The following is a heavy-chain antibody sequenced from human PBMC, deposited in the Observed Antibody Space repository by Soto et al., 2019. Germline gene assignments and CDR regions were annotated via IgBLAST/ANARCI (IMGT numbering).Heavy chain of an antibody. CDR1: GVSINSYY. D-gene: IGHD3-16*01. CDR3: ARASGVGLAFGGGFDF. Sequence: PSETLSLTCNVSGVSINSYYWSWIRQPPGRGLECIGYISYAVSANYNPSLKSRVTMSIDTSRNQFSLKLTSVTPADTAVYYCARASGVGLAFGGGFDFWGQGSLVPVSS. J-gene: IGHJ4*02. CDR2: ISYAVSA. V-gene: IGHV4-59*01.